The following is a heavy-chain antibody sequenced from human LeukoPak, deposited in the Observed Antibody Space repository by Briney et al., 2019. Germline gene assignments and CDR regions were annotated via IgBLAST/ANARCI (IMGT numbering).Heavy chain of an antibody. V-gene: IGHV4-34*01. J-gene: IGHJ4*02. CDR3: ARGSRLRYFDWLLTVDPYFDY. CDR1: GGSFSGYY. CDR2: INHSGST. D-gene: IGHD3-9*01. Sequence: SETLSLTCAVYGGSFSGYYWSWIRQPPGKGLEWIGEINHSGSTNYNPSLKSRVTISVDTSKNQFSLKLSSVTAADTAVYYCARGSRLRYFDWLLTVDPYFDYWGQGTLVTVSS.